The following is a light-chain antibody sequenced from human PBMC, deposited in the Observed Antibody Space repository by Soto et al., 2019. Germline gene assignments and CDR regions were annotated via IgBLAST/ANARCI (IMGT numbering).Light chain of an antibody. Sequence: QSVVTQPPSASGTPGQRVTIACSGSSSNIGRNTVHWYQQLPGTTPKLLIYSNDQRPSWVPDRFSGSKSGSSASLAISGLQSEEEADYYCAAWDDSLNGVVFGGGTKLTVL. J-gene: IGLJ2*01. CDR1: SSNIGRNT. CDR3: AAWDDSLNGVV. CDR2: SND. V-gene: IGLV1-44*01.